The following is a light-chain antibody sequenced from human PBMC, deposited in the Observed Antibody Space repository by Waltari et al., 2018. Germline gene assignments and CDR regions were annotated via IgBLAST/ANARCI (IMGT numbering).Light chain of an antibody. J-gene: IGKJ1*01. CDR3: QNHERLPAT. CDR1: QNIGKY. Sequence: EVVLMQSPGSLSLSPGVRATLSCRASQNIGKYLVWYQQRPGQPPKLIMYAASTRAIGVPDRFSGSGYGTDFSLTISRLEPEDFAVYYCQNHERLPATFGQGTKVEIK. CDR2: AAS. V-gene: IGKV3-20*01.